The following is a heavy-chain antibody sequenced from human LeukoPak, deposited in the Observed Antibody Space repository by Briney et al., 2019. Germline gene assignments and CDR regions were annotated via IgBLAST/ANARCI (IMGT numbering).Heavy chain of an antibody. Sequence: PSETLSLTCAISGGSISSTSFSWNWLRQSPGKSLEWSGTVYYSGSTNYSPSCNSRVTISVATSKTQFSLTLTSVRAAYTPFYFCARSVSTWSHTTIFYSYYLYASGKGAPVTVSS. V-gene: IGHV4-39*01. CDR2: VYYSGST. CDR1: GGSISSTSFS. D-gene: IGHD2-2*01. J-gene: IGHJ6*03. CDR3: ARSVSTWSHTTIFYSYYLYA.